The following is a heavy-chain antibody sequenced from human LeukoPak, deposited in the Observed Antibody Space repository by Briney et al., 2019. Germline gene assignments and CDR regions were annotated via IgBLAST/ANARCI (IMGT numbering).Heavy chain of an antibody. CDR3: ARVYKYCSGTSCYRFDP. CDR2: IDHCGST. CDR1: GGSITSSNW. Sequence: SGTLSLTCAVSGGSITSSNWWSWVRQPPGKGLEWMGEIDHCGSTKYNPSLKSRATISVDKSKNQFSLKLTSVTAADTAVYYCARVYKYCSGTSCYRFDPWGQGTLVTVSS. D-gene: IGHD2-2*01. V-gene: IGHV4-4*02. J-gene: IGHJ5*02.